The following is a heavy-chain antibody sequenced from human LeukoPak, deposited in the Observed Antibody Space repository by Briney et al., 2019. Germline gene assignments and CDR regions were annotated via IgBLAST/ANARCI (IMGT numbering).Heavy chain of an antibody. CDR3: ARLSLSASSTAFDI. CDR1: EGSISAYY. Sequence: SETLSLTCTVSEGSISAYYWSWIRQPAGKGLEWIGRIYTSGSTNYNPSLKSRVTMSVDTSKNQFSLKLTSVTAADTAVCYCARLSLSASSTAFDIWGQGTMVTVSS. J-gene: IGHJ3*02. D-gene: IGHD6-6*01. CDR2: IYTSGST. V-gene: IGHV4-4*07.